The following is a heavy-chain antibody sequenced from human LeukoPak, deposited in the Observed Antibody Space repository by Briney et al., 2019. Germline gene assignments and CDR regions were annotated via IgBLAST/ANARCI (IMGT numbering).Heavy chain of an antibody. CDR3: AKGAGYSYGYNWFDP. V-gene: IGHV3-66*01. D-gene: IGHD5-18*01. CDR2: IYSGGTT. CDR1: GFTVSSNY. Sequence: GGSLRPSCAASGFTVSSNYMSWVRQAPGKGLEWVSVIYSGGTTYYADSVKGRFTISRDNSKNTLSLQMNSLRAEDTAVYYCAKGAGYSYGYNWFDPWGQGTLVTVSS. J-gene: IGHJ5*02.